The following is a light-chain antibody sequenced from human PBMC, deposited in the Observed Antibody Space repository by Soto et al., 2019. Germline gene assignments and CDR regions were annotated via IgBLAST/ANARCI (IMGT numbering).Light chain of an antibody. Sequence: EIVMTQSPATLSLSPGERATLSCSASQSVSSNLAWYQQKPGQAPRLLIYVASTRATGIPAMFSGSGSGTEFTITISSPQSEDFAVYYCQQYNNWPMYTFGQGTKLEIK. CDR1: QSVSSN. CDR3: QQYNNWPMYT. V-gene: IGKV3-15*01. CDR2: VAS. J-gene: IGKJ2*01.